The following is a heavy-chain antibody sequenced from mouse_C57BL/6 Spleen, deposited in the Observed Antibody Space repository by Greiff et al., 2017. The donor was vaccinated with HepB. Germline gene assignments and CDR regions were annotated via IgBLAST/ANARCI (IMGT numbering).Heavy chain of an antibody. Sequence: QVQLQQPGAELVKPGASVKLSCKASGYTFTSYWLQWVKQRPGQGLEWIGEIDPSDSYTNYNQKFKGKATLTVDTSSSPAYMQLSSLTYEDSAVYYCARWDTTVVRNAMDYWGQGTSVTVSS. D-gene: IGHD1-1*01. J-gene: IGHJ4*01. CDR3: ARWDTTVVRNAMDY. CDR2: IDPSDSYT. V-gene: IGHV1-50*01. CDR1: GYTFTSYW.